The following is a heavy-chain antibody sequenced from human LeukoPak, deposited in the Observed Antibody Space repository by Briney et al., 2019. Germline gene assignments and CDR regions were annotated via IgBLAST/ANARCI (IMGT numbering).Heavy chain of an antibody. Sequence: GGSLRLSCAASGFTIRSNFMNWVRQAPGKELEWVSLIYSGGDTYYADSVKGRFTISKDNSQNTVYLQMHTLRVEDTAVYFCARDHAPTFSNGYKSSGMDVWGQGTTVTVSS. V-gene: IGHV3-66*01. CDR1: GFTIRSNF. D-gene: IGHD3-22*01. J-gene: IGHJ6*02. CDR3: ARDHAPTFSNGYKSSGMDV. CDR2: IYSGGDT.